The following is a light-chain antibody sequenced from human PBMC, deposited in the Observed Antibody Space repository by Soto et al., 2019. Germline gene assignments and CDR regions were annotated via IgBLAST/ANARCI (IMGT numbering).Light chain of an antibody. CDR3: QSYDSSLSTYV. J-gene: IGLJ1*01. CDR2: GNN. V-gene: IGLV1-40*01. CDR1: SSNIGAGYD. Sequence: QPVLTQPPSVSGAPGQRVTISCTGSSSNIGAGYDVHWYQQLPGTAPKLLIYGNNNRPSGVPDRFSGSKSGTLASLAITGLQAEDEADYCCQSYDSSLSTYVFGTGTKLTVL.